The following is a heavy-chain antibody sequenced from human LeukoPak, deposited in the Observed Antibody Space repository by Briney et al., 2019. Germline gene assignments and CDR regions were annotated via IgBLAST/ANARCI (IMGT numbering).Heavy chain of an antibody. Sequence: PGGSLRLSCAASGFTFSRYDMHWVRQAPGKGLEWVSSIGTAGDTYYPGSVKGRFTISRENAKNSLYLQMNSLRAGDTAVYYCARVSTLAVLDVWGQGTTVTVSS. J-gene: IGHJ6*02. CDR3: ARVSTLAVLDV. D-gene: IGHD1-1*01. CDR1: GFTFSRYD. CDR2: IGTAGDT. V-gene: IGHV3-13*01.